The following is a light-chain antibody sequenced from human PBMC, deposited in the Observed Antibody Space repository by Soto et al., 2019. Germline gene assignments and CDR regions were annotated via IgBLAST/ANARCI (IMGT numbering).Light chain of an antibody. CDR2: KAS. Sequence: DIQMTQSPSTLSASVGDRVTITCRASQSISSWLAWYQQKPGRAPKLLIYKASSLETGVPSRFSGSGSGTEFTLIISSLQPDDFASYYCKQYGSSSPCTFGQGTKVEIK. CDR1: QSISSW. V-gene: IGKV1-5*03. J-gene: IGKJ1*01. CDR3: KQYGSSSPCT.